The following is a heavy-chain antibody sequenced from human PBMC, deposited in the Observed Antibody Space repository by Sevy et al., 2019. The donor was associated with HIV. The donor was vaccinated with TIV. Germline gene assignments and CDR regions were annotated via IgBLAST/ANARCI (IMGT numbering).Heavy chain of an antibody. CDR2: IKGKIYDGTI. V-gene: IGHV3-15*01. CDR1: GFTFSNAW. Sequence: GVSLSLSCAASGFTFSNAWMSWVRQAPGKGLEWVGRIKGKIYDGTIDYAAPVKGRFSISRDDSKNTLYLQMNSLKTEETAVYYCTTASWSQEDYYNYWGQGTLVTVSS. J-gene: IGHJ4*02. CDR3: TTASWSQEDYYNY. D-gene: IGHD6-13*01.